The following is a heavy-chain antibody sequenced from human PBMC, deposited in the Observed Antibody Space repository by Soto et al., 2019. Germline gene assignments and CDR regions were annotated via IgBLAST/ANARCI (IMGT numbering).Heavy chain of an antibody. CDR2: IWHDGSQK. CDR1: GFTFSNYG. J-gene: IGHJ3*01. CDR3: EGRDAPFLV. D-gene: IGHD2-8*01. V-gene: IGHV3-33*01. Sequence: QVQLVESGGGVVQPGTSLRLSCVATGFTFSNYGIHWVRQAPGRGLEWVAVIWHDGSQKYLTDSVRGRFTISRDNSKNTVYRQMNSFRVEDKAVYYCEGRDAPFLVWGQGTMVTVSS.